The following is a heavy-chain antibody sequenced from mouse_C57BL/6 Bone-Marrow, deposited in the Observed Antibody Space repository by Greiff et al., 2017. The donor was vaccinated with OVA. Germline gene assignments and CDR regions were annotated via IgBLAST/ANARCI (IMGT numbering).Heavy chain of an antibody. J-gene: IGHJ3*01. CDR3: ARALLRPFAY. V-gene: IGHV1-26*01. CDR1: GYTFTDYY. Sequence: EVQLQQSGPELVKPGASVKISCKASGYTFTDYYMNWVKQSHGQSLEWIGDINPNNGGTSYNQKFKGKATLTVDKSSSTAYMELRSLTSEDSAVYYCARALLRPFAYWGQGTLVTVSA. CDR2: INPNNGGT. D-gene: IGHD1-1*01.